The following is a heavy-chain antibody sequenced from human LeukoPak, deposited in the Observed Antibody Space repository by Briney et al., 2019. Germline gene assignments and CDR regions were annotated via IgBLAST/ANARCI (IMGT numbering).Heavy chain of an antibody. J-gene: IGHJ4*02. V-gene: IGHV3-23*01. D-gene: IGHD1-20*01. CDR2: ISGSGGST. CDR1: GFTFSSYA. Sequence: PGGSLRLSRAASGFTFSSYAMSWVRQAPGKGLEWVSAISGSGGSTYYADSVKGRFTISRDNSKNTLYLQMNSLRAEDTAVYYCAKAKITQSDRDPFDYWGQGTLVTVSS. CDR3: AKAKITQSDRDPFDY.